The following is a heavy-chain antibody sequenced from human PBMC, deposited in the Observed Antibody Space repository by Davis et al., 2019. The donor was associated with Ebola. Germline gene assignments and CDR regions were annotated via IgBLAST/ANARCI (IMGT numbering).Heavy chain of an antibody. J-gene: IGHJ6*04. CDR2: IKQDGSEK. V-gene: IGHV3-7*03. Sequence: PGGSLRLSCAASGFTFSSYWMSWVRQAPGKGLEWVANIKQDGSEKYYVDSVKGRFTISRDNAKNSLYLQMNSLRAEDTAVYYCASSTERAYYYYGMDVWGKGTTVTVSS. D-gene: IGHD2-8*02. CDR3: ASSTERAYYYYGMDV. CDR1: GFTFSSYW.